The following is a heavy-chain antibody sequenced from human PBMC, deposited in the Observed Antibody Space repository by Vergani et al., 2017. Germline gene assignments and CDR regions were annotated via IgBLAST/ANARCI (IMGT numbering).Heavy chain of an antibody. CDR1: GVSIKSRSYY. CDR3: ARHSTVEWLVKLGWIDP. CDR2: IYYSGST. D-gene: IGHD6-19*01. Sequence: QLQLQESGPGLVKPSETLSLTCAVSGVSIKSRSYYWGWIRQPPGKGLGWIAIIYYSGSTYYNPSLKSRVTISVDTSKNQFSLKLSSVTAADTAVYFCARHSTVEWLVKLGWIDPWGQGILVTVSS. V-gene: IGHV4-39*01. J-gene: IGHJ5*02.